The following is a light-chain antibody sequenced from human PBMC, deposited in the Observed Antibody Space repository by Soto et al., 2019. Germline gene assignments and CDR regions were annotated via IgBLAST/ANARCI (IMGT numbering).Light chain of an antibody. CDR1: QSVTSNY. CDR2: GIS. CDR3: QQYTASPLT. Sequence: EVVITQSPATLSVSPGEGATLSCRASQSVTSNYLAWYQQKPGKAPRLLIHGISNRDTGVPDRFSGSGSGTDFTLPISSLEPEDFEVYYCQQYTASPLTFGQGTKVDIK. J-gene: IGKJ1*01. V-gene: IGKV3-20*01.